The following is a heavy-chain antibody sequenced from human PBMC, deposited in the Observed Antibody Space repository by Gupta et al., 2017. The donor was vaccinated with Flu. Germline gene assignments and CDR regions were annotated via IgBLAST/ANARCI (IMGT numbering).Heavy chain of an antibody. Sequence: KHWVRQAPGQGLEWLGRIYTSSGGTNYAQKFQGRVTITRVTSISTAVMELSRLRSDETAVYYWARGVQYFDYWGLGTLVTESS. D-gene: IGHD1-1*01. J-gene: IGHJ4*02. CDR3: ARGVQYFDY. CDR2: IYTSSGGT. V-gene: IGHV1-2*06.